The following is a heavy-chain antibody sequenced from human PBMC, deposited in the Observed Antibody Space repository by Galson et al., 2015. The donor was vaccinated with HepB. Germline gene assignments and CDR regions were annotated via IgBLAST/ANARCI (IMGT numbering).Heavy chain of an antibody. J-gene: IGHJ3*02. D-gene: IGHD3-9*01. V-gene: IGHV3-73*01. CDR3: AKEPTGAFDI. CDR1: GFTFSDST. Sequence: SLRLSYAASGFTFSDSTMHWVRQAPGKGLEWVGHVRSRPNNYATAYAASLRGRFTISRDDSRDTAYLQMNSLRAEDTALYYCAKEPTGAFDIWGQGTMVTVSS. CDR2: VRSRPNNYAT.